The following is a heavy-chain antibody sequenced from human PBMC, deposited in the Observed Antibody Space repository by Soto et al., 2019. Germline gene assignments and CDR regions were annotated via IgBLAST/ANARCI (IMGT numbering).Heavy chain of an antibody. CDR1: GGSISSGGYY. J-gene: IGHJ4*02. CDR2: ISYTGST. Sequence: QVQLQESGPGLVKPSQTLSLTCTVSGGSISSGGYYWNWIRQHPGKGLEWIGYISYTGSTYYNPSIKSRVTISVDTSKNQFSLKLSSVTAADTAVYYCARGIGYSYGQPSECDYWGQGTLVTVSS. V-gene: IGHV4-31*03. D-gene: IGHD5-18*01. CDR3: ARGIGYSYGQPSECDY.